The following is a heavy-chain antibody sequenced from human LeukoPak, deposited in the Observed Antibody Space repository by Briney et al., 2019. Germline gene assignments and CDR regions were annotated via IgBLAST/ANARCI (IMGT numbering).Heavy chain of an antibody. J-gene: IGHJ4*02. V-gene: IGHV1-2*02. Sequence: ASVKVSCKASGYTFTDYYMHWVRQAPGQGLQWMGWINPKRGGINYAQKVQGRVTMPRDTSISTASLELSRLRSDDTAVYYCARDPPILADWTAGGDFWGPGTLVTVSS. CDR2: INPKRGGI. CDR1: GYTFTDYY. D-gene: IGHD1-1*01. CDR3: ARDPPILADWTAGGDF.